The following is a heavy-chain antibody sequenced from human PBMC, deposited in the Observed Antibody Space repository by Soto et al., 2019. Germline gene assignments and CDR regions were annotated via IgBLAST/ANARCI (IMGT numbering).Heavy chain of an antibody. Sequence: DVQLVESGGGLVQPGRSLRLSCAASGFTIDDYAMHWVRQVPGKGLEWVSGISSNSDTIDYADSVKGRFTISRDNAKNSLFLQMNSLRPEDTAFYYCVKDMKWGGMTTIHYFDSWGQGTLVTVSS. J-gene: IGHJ4*02. V-gene: IGHV3-9*01. CDR3: VKDMKWGGMTTIHYFDS. D-gene: IGHD1-26*01. CDR1: GFTIDDYA. CDR2: ISSNSDTI.